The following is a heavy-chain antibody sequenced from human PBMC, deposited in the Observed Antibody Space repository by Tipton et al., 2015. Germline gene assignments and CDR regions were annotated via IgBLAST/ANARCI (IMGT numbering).Heavy chain of an antibody. CDR3: ARASIIQGYYHDSSRYYLFNS. Sequence: TLSLTCTVAGGSMSSYSWSWIRQSPGKGLEWIGYISDSGTTNYNPSLKSRVTISVDSSTNQFFLILSSVTAADTAVYYCARASIIQGYYHDSSRYYLFNSWGQGTLVTVSS. V-gene: IGHV4-4*09. J-gene: IGHJ1*01. CDR1: GGSMSSYS. D-gene: IGHD3-22*01. CDR2: ISDSGTT.